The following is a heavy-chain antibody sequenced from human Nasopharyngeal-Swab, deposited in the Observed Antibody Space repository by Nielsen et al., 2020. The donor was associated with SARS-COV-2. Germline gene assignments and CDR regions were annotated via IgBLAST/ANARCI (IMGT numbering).Heavy chain of an antibody. CDR1: GSSFSRYA. CDR2: ISSSSTI. CDR3: ARDLFKAVAGTSGDY. Sequence: GESLKISCAASGSSFSRYAMNWVRQAPGKGLEWVSYISSSSTIYYADSVKGRFTISRDNAKNSLYLQMNSLRAEDTAVYYCARDLFKAVAGTSGDYWGQGTLVTVSS. V-gene: IGHV3-48*04. J-gene: IGHJ4*02. D-gene: IGHD6-19*01.